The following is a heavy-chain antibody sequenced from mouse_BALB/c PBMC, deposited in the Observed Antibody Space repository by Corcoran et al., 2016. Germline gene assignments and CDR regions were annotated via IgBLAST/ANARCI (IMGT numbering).Heavy chain of an antibody. CDR3: ARRDPDAMDY. J-gene: IGHJ4*01. V-gene: IGHV8-8*01. CDR2: IWWDDDK. Sequence: QVTVKDSGPGILNPSQTLRLTCSFSGFSLSTSGMSVGWIRQPSGKGLEWLAHIWWDDDKYYNPSLKSQLTISKDTSRNQVFLKITSVDTADTATYYCARRDPDAMDYWGQGTSVTVSS. CDR1: GFSLSTSGMS.